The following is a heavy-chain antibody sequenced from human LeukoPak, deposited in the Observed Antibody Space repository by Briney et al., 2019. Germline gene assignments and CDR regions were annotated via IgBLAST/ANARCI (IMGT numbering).Heavy chain of an antibody. D-gene: IGHD5-24*01. V-gene: IGHV4-39*07. CDR1: GGSISSSSYY. CDR3: ARGLPYLSMATNRRPTVVSSVRFDY. CDR2: IYYSGST. Sequence: SETLSLTCTVSGGSISSSSYYWGWIRQPPGKGLEWIGSIYYSGSTYYNPSLKSRVTISVDTSKNQFSLKLSSVTAADTAVYYCARGLPYLSMATNRRPTVVSSVRFDYWGQGTLVTVSS. J-gene: IGHJ4*02.